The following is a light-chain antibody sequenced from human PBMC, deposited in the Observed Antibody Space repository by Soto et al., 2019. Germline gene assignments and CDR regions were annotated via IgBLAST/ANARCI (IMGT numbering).Light chain of an antibody. CDR2: GAS. CDR3: QQYNNWLPWT. CDR1: QSVSSN. Sequence: EIVMTQSPATLSVSPGERATLSCRASQSVSSNLAWYQQKPGQAPRLLIYGASTRATGIPARFSGSGSGTDFTLTISSLQSEDFAVYYCQQYNNWLPWTFGQGTKLEIK. J-gene: IGKJ2*02. V-gene: IGKV3-15*01.